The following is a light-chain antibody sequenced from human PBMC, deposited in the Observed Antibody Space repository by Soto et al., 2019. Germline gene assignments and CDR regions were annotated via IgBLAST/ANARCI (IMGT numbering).Light chain of an antibody. Sequence: QAVVTQPPSVSGAPGQRVTISCTGSSSNIGAGYDVHWYQQLPGTAPKLLIYGNSNRPSGVPDRFSGTKSGTSASLAITGLHAEDEANYYGQFDDSSLRGSVFGGGTKLTVL. CDR2: GNS. CDR3: QFDDSSLRGSV. CDR1: SSNIGAGYD. J-gene: IGLJ2*01. V-gene: IGLV1-40*01.